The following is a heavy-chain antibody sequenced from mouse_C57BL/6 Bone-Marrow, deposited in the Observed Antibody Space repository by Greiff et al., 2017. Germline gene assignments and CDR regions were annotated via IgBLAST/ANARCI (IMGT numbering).Heavy chain of an antibody. Sequence: VQLQQPGAELVKPGASVKMSCKASGYTFTSYCITWVKQRPGQGLEWIGDIYPGSGSTNYNEKFKSQAPLTVDTSSSTAYMQLSSLTSEDSAVYYCSRPDSYWYFDVWGTGTTVTVSS. J-gene: IGHJ1*03. V-gene: IGHV1-55*01. CDR1: GYTFTSYC. CDR2: IYPGSGST. D-gene: IGHD2-13*01. CDR3: SRPDSYWYFDV.